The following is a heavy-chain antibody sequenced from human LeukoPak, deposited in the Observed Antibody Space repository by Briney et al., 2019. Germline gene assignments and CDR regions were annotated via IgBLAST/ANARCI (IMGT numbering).Heavy chain of an antibody. D-gene: IGHD3-10*01. CDR1: GYTFTGYY. CDR3: ARPTRASSGSPTLIF. Sequence: ASVKVSCKASGYTFTGYYMHWVRQAPGQGLEWMGWINPNSGGTNYAQKFQGRVTMTRDTSISTAYMELSRLRSDDTAVYYCARPTRASSGSPTLIFWGPGTLVTVSS. CDR2: INPNSGGT. J-gene: IGHJ4*02. V-gene: IGHV1-2*02.